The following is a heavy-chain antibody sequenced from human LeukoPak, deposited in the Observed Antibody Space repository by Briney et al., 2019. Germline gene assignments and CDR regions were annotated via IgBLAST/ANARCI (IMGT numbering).Heavy chain of an antibody. D-gene: IGHD4-11*01. CDR1: GGTFSSYA. Sequence: GASVKVSCKASGGTFSSYAISWVRQAPGQGLEWMGGIIPIFGTANYAQKFQGRVTITTDESTSTAYMELSSLRSEDTAVYYCARVSDSNYYYYYYMDVWGKGTTVTVSS. J-gene: IGHJ6*03. V-gene: IGHV1-69*05. CDR3: ARVSDSNYYYYYYMDV. CDR2: IIPIFGTA.